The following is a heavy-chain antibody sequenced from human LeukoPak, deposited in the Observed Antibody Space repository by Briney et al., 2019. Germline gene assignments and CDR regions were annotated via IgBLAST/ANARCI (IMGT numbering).Heavy chain of an antibody. D-gene: IGHD6-13*01. CDR2: IYYSGST. J-gene: IGHJ4*02. V-gene: IGHV4-39*07. CDR3: ARLYSSSWQFDY. CDR1: GDSVSSSSYY. Sequence: SETLSLTCTVSGDSVSSSSYYWAWIRQPPGKEREWIGSIYYSGSTYYNPSLKSRVTISVDTSKNQFSLKLSSVTAADTAVYYCARLYSSSWQFDYWGQGTLVTVSS.